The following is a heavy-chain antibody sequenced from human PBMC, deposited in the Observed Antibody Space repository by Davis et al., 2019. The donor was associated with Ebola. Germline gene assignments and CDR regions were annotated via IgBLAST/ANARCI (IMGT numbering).Heavy chain of an antibody. D-gene: IGHD3-3*01. J-gene: IGHJ4*02. CDR1: GFTFSSYA. CDR2: ISYDGNNK. Sequence: GESLKISCAASGFTFSSYAMHLVRQAPGKGLEWVAVISYDGNNKYYADSVKGRFTISRDNSKNTLYLQMNSLRAEDTAVYYCARGPQLPLRFLEWLPLWDFDYWGQGTLVTVSS. V-gene: IGHV3-30-3*01. CDR3: ARGPQLPLRFLEWLPLWDFDY.